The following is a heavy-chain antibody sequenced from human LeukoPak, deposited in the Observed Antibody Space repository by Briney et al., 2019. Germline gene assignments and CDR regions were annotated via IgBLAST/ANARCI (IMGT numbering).Heavy chain of an antibody. Sequence: GESLKISCKGSGYSFTSYWIGWVRQMPGKGLEWMGIIYPGDSDTRYSPSFQGRFTISADKSISTAYLQWSSLKASDTAMYYCARQLGDFWSGPYSPFDYWGQGTLVTVSS. V-gene: IGHV5-51*01. CDR2: IYPGDSDT. D-gene: IGHD3-3*01. CDR1: GYSFTSYW. CDR3: ARQLGDFWSGPYSPFDY. J-gene: IGHJ4*02.